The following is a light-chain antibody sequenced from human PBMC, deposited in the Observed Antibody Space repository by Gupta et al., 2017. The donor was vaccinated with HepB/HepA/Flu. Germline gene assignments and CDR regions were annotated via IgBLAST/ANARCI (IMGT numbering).Light chain of an antibody. CDR1: TNNVGNQG. V-gene: IGLV10-54*04. CDR3: STWDSSRSVWV. Sequence: QAGLTQPPSVSSGLRQTATLTCTGNTNNVGNQGAAWLQQHQGHPPKLLSYGNNNRPSGISERFSASKSENTASLTITGLQPEDEADYYCSTWDSSRSVWVFGGGTKLTVL. CDR2: GNN. J-gene: IGLJ3*02.